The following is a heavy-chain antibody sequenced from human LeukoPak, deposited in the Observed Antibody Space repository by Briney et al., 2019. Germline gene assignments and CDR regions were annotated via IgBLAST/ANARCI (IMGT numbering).Heavy chain of an antibody. J-gene: IGHJ6*03. D-gene: IGHD3-9*01. Sequence: PGGSLRLSCAASGFTFSSYSMNWVRQAPGKGLEWVSSISSSSSYIYYADSVKDRFTISRDNAKNSLYLQMNSLRAEDTAVYYCARVALLLRYFDWPYYYYMDVWGKGTTVTVSS. V-gene: IGHV3-21*01. CDR2: ISSSSSYI. CDR3: ARVALLLRYFDWPYYYYMDV. CDR1: GFTFSSYS.